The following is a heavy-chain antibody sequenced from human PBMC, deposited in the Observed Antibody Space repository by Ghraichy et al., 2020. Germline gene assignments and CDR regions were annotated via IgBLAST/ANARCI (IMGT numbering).Heavy chain of an antibody. CDR2: IIGTGGST. J-gene: IGHJ4*02. Sequence: GGSLRLSCAASGFTFNNFAMTWVRQAPGKGLEWVSAIIGTGGSTSYADSVKGRFTISRDNAKNTLSLQMNSLRAEDTAVNYCAKVHDSGYEWFMDVWRQGPLVTVSS. D-gene: IGHD5-12*01. V-gene: IGHV3-23*01. CDR1: GFTFNNFA. CDR3: AKVHDSGYEWFMDV.